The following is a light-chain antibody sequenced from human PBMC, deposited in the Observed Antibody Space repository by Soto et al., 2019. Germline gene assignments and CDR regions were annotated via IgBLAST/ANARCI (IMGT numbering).Light chain of an antibody. CDR1: QSINTW. J-gene: IGKJ4*01. CDR3: QQSYDILS. CDR2: AAT. V-gene: IGKV1-39*01. Sequence: DILMTQSPSTLSASVGDTVTITCRASQSINTWLAWHQQKPGKAPKLLIYAATTLQSGVPSRFSGSGSGTDFTLTISSLQPEDSATYYCQQSYDILSFGGGTKVDIK.